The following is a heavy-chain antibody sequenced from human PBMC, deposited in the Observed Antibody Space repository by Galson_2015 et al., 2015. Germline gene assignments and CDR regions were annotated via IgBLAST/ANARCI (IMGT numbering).Heavy chain of an antibody. CDR3: ARGYSSSWPSTRSNYGMDV. CDR2: ISRSGSTI. Sequence: SLRLSCAASGFTFSSYELNWVRQAPGKGLEWVSYISRSGSTIYYADSVKGRFTISRDNAKNSLYLQMNSLRAEDTAFYYCARGYSSSWPSTRSNYGMDVWGQGTTVTVSS. J-gene: IGHJ6*02. CDR1: GFTFSSYE. V-gene: IGHV3-48*03. D-gene: IGHD6-13*01.